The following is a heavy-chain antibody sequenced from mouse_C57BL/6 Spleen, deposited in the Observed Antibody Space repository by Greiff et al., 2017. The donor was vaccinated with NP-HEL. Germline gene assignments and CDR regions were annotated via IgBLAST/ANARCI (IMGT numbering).Heavy chain of an antibody. CDR3: ARGVSSAWFAY. CDR1: GFSLTSYG. Sequence: VQLQQSGPGLVQPSQSLSITCTVSGFSLTSYGVHWVRQSPGKGLEWLGVIWSGGSTDYNAAFISRLSISKDNSKSQVFFKMNSLQADDTAIYYCARGVSSAWFAYWGQGTLVTVSA. CDR2: IWSGGST. V-gene: IGHV2-2*01. J-gene: IGHJ3*01. D-gene: IGHD1-3*01.